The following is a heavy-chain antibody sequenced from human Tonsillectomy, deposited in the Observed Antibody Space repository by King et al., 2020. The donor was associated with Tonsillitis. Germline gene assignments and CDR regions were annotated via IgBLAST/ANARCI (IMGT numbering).Heavy chain of an antibody. D-gene: IGHD6-19*01. J-gene: IGHJ2*01. Sequence: TLQESGPALVKPTQTLILTCTFSGFSLSTNEMCVSWIRRPPGKALEWLALIDWDDDKYYTTSLKTRLTISKDTSKNQVVLTMTNMDPMDTATYYCARSSSGFYRYWYFDFWGRGTQVTVSS. CDR3: ARSSSGFYRYWYFDF. CDR2: IDWDDDK. V-gene: IGHV2-70*01. CDR1: GFSLSTNEMC.